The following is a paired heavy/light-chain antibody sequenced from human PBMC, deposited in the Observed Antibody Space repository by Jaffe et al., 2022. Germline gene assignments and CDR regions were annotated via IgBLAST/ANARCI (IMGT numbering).Light chain of an antibody. Sequence: EIVLTQSPATLSLSPGERATLSCRASQSVSSYLGWYQQKPGQAPRLLIYDASNRATGIPARFSGSGSGTDFTLTISSLEPEDFAVYYCQQRSNWPRTFGQGTKVEIK. CDR3: QQRSNWPRT. V-gene: IGKV3-11*01. CDR1: QSVSSY. CDR2: DAS. J-gene: IGKJ1*01.
Heavy chain of an antibody. V-gene: IGHV1-24*01. J-gene: IGHJ5*02. CDR3: ATALYSNAWAGDWLDP. D-gene: IGHD6-19*01. CDR1: GYTLTELS. CDR2: FDPEDGET. Sequence: QVQLVQSGAEVKKPGASVKVSCKVSGYTLTELSMHWVRQAPGKGLEWMGGFDPEDGETIYAQKFQGRVTMTEDSFTGTAYMELSSLRSEDTAVYFCATALYSNAWAGDWLDPWGQGTLVTVSS.